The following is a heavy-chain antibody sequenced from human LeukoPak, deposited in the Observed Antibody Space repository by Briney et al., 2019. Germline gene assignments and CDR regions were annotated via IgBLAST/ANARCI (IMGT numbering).Heavy chain of an antibody. J-gene: IGHJ6*02. V-gene: IGHV4-59*01. CDR3: ARDRRGMDV. CDR1: GGSISSYY. Sequence: SETLSLTCTVSGGSISSYYWSWIRQPPGKGLEWIGYIYYSGSTNYNPSLKSRVTISVDTSKNQSSLKLSSVTAADTAVYYCARDRRGMDVWGQGTTVTVSS. CDR2: IYYSGST.